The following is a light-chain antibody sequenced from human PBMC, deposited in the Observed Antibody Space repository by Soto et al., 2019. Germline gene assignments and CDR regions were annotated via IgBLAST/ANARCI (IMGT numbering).Light chain of an antibody. V-gene: IGKV3-11*01. CDR2: DAS. CDR3: QQRSNWWT. J-gene: IGKJ1*01. Sequence: EIVLTQSPATLSLSPGERATLSCRASQSVSSYLAWYQQKPGQAPRLLIYDASNRATGIPARFSGSGSGTDFTLTISSLETEDFAVYYSQQRSNWWTFGQGTKVEIK. CDR1: QSVSSY.